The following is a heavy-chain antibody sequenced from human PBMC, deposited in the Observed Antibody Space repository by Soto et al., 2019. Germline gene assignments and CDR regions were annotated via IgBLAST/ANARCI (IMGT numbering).Heavy chain of an antibody. Sequence: QVQLVQSGAEVKKPGASVKVACTASGFTFTNYFFHWVRQAPRQGLEWMGIISPYDGSKNYQQSLQGRVSMTGDTSTSTVYMELRSLRSEDTAVYFCARGDGRGSTGFYYYYGMDVWGHGTMITVSS. CDR3: ARGDGRGSTGFYYYYGMDV. D-gene: IGHD1-26*01. CDR2: ISPYDGSK. J-gene: IGHJ6*02. CDR1: GFTFTNYF. V-gene: IGHV1-46*01.